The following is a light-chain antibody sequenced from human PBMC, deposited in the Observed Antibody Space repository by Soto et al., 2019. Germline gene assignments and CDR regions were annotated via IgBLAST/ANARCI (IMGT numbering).Light chain of an antibody. CDR2: GNI. V-gene: IGLV1-40*01. CDR3: QSYDSSLSGWV. J-gene: IGLJ3*02. CDR1: SSNIGGGYD. Sequence: QPVLTQPPSVSGAPGQRVTISCTGSSSNIGGGYDVHWYQQLPGTAPKLLVYGNINRPSRVPDRFSGSKSGTSASLAITGLQAEDEADYYCQSYDSSLSGWVLGGGTKVTVL.